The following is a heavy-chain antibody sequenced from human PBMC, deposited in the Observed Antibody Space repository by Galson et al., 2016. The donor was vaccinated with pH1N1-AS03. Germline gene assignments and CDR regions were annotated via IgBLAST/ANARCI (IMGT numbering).Heavy chain of an antibody. CDR2: LLPSGTT. D-gene: IGHD2-21*01. CDR3: ARGVRVDCGRELCYSGMDV. V-gene: IGHV4-61*02. CDR1: GGSVTRGGFS. J-gene: IGHJ6*02. Sequence: TLSLTCTVAGGSVTRGGFSWSWIRQPAGKELEWMGRLLPSGTTNYNPSFKSRVTMSMDTSKNQFSLEPNSVTAADTAIYYCARGVRVDCGRELCYSGMDVWGQGATVTVSS.